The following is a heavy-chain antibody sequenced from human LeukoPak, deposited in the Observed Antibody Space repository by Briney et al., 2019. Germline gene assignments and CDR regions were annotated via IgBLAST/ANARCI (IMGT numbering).Heavy chain of an antibody. Sequence: GGSLRLSCAASGFTVSSNYMSWVRQAPGKGLEWVSVIYSGGSTYYADSVKGRFTISRDNSKNTLYLQMNSLRAEDTAVYYRATGIAVAGSDYWGQGTLVTVSS. CDR1: GFTVSSNY. CDR2: IYSGGST. CDR3: ATGIAVAGSDY. J-gene: IGHJ4*02. D-gene: IGHD6-19*01. V-gene: IGHV3-66*01.